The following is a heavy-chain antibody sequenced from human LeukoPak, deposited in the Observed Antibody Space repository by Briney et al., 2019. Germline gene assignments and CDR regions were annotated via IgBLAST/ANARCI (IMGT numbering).Heavy chain of an antibody. CDR1: GYTFTGYY. CDR3: ARDRASGRPQGSTNY. J-gene: IGHJ4*02. Sequence: GASVKVSCKASGYTFTGYYMHWVRQAPGQGLEWMGWINPNSGGTNYAQKFQGRVTMTRDTSISTAYMELSRLRSDDTAVYYCARDRASGRPQGSTNYWGQGTLVTVPS. D-gene: IGHD1-26*01. V-gene: IGHV1-2*02. CDR2: INPNSGGT.